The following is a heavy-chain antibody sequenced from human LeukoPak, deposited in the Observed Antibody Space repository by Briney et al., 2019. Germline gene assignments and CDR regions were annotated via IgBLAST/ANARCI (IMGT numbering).Heavy chain of an antibody. J-gene: IGHJ6*03. CDR1: RFTFSSYW. V-gene: IGHV3-7*01. Sequence: GGSLRLSCAASRFTFSSYWMSWVRQAPGKGLEWVANINQDGSENYYVDSVEGRFTISRDNAKTSLYLQMNSLRAEDTAVYYCARRALYYYMDVWGKGTTVTVSS. CDR3: ARRALYYYMDV. CDR2: INQDGSEN.